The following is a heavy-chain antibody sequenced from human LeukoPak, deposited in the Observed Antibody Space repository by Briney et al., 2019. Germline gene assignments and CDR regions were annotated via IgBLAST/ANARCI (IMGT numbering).Heavy chain of an antibody. CDR2: ISGSAGST. J-gene: IGHJ4*02. Sequence: GGSLRLSCAASGFTFSNYAMSWVRQAPGKGLEWVSGISGSAGSTYYADSAKGRFTISRDNSKNTLYLQMNSLRAEDTAVYYCAKNFGQYDNWGLGTLVTVSS. CDR1: GFTFSNYA. CDR3: AKNFGQYDN. D-gene: IGHD3-10*01. V-gene: IGHV3-23*01.